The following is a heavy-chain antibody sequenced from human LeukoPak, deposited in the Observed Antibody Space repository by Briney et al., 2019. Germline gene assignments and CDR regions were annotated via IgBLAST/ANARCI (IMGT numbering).Heavy chain of an antibody. CDR2: IGIDSGNT. CDR1: GFPFSGYS. V-gene: IGHV3-48*01. CDR3: ARDHNYAFDN. J-gene: IGHJ4*02. D-gene: IGHD1-1*01. Sequence: GGSLRLSCTASGFPFSGYSMNWVRQVPGKGLEWIAYIGIDSGNTKYADSVRSRFTISGDKAKNSLYLQMNSLRVDDTAVYYCARDHNYAFDNWGQGTLVSVAS.